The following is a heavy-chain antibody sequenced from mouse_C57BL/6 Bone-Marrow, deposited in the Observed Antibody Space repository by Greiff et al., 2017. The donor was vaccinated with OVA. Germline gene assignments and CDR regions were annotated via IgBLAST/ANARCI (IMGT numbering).Heavy chain of an antibody. V-gene: IGHV1-9*01. J-gene: IGHJ2*01. CDR3: ARDNGSSPYYFDY. D-gene: IGHD1-1*01. Sequence: QVQLQQSGAELMKPGASVKLSCKATGYTFTGYWIEWVKQRPGHGLEWIGEILPGSGSTNYTEKFKGKATFTADTSSNTAYMQLSSLTTEDSAIYYCARDNGSSPYYFDYWGQGTTLTVSS. CDR1: GYTFTGYW. CDR2: ILPGSGST.